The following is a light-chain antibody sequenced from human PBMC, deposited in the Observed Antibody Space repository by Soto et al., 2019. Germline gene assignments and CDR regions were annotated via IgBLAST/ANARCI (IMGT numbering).Light chain of an antibody. CDR1: QSVGSD. CDR3: QQYNNWPSLT. J-gene: IGKJ4*01. V-gene: IGKV3-15*01. CDR2: GAS. Sequence: EIVMTQSPAILSVSPGEGATLSCRASQSVGSDLAWYQQKPGQAPRLLIYGASTRATGIPARFSGSGSGTEFTLTISSLQSEDSAVYYCQQYNNWPSLTFGGGTEVEIK.